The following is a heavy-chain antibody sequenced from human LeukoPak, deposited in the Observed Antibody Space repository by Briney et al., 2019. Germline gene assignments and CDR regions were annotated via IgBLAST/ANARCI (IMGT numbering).Heavy chain of an antibody. J-gene: IGHJ4*02. V-gene: IGHV1-18*04. Sequence: GASVKVSCKASGYTFTGYYMHWVRQAPGQGLEWVGWISAYNGNTNYAQKLQGRVTMTTDTSTSTAYMELRSLRSDDTAVYYCARNSEWELSFDYWGQGTLVTVSS. CDR1: GYTFTGYY. CDR2: ISAYNGNT. CDR3: ARNSEWELSFDY. D-gene: IGHD1-26*01.